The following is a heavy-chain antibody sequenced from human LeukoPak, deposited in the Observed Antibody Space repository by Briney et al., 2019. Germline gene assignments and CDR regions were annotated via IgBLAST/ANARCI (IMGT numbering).Heavy chain of an antibody. V-gene: IGHV4-39*07. J-gene: IGHJ4*02. CDR3: ARAVANLNFDY. Sequence: SETLSLTCTVSGVSISTSRYYWSWIRQPPGKGLEWIGEINHSGSTNYNPSLKSRVTISVDTSKNQFSLKLSSVTAADTAVYYCARAVANLNFDYWGQGTLVTVSS. CDR2: INHSGST. CDR1: GVSISTSRYY. D-gene: IGHD2-15*01.